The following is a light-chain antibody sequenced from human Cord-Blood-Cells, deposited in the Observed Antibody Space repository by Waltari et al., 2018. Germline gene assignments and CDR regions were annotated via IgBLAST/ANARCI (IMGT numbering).Light chain of an antibody. CDR1: QSVSSN. Sequence: EIVMMQSPATLSVSPGERATLSCRASQSVSSNLAWYQHNTGQIHRPLIYGASTRATGFPARFSGSGSGTEFTLTISGLQSEDFAVYYCQQYNNWPRTFGQGTKVEIK. CDR3: QQYNNWPRT. V-gene: IGKV3-15*01. J-gene: IGKJ1*01. CDR2: GAS.